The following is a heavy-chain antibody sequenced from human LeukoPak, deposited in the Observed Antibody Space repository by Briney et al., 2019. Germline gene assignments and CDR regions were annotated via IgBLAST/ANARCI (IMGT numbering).Heavy chain of an antibody. V-gene: IGHV3-53*01. CDR1: GFTVRSNY. D-gene: IGHD5-18*01. Sequence: GSLRLSCAASGFTVRSNYMSWVRQATGKGLEWVSVIYSGGSTYYAASVKGRFTISRDNSKNTLYLQMNSLRAEDTAVYYCARDNKTARWAFDIWGQGTMVTVSS. CDR3: ARDNKTARWAFDI. J-gene: IGHJ3*02. CDR2: IYSGGST.